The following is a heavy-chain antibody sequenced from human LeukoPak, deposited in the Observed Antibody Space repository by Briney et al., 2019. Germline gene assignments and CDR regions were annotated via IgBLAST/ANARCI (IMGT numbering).Heavy chain of an antibody. Sequence: AGSLRLSCAASGFTFSRYSMHWVRQAPGKELEYVSAISNNGGSTYYAKSVNGRFTISTVNSKNTLYLQMGSLRAEDVAVYYCARTSIAAREADYWGQGTLVTVSS. V-gene: IGHV3-64*01. CDR3: ARTSIAAREADY. CDR1: GFTFSRYS. J-gene: IGHJ4*02. D-gene: IGHD6-6*01. CDR2: ISNNGGST.